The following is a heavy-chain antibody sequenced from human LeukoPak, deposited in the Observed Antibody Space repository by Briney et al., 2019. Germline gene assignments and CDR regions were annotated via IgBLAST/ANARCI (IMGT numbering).Heavy chain of an antibody. CDR2: ISGSGGST. CDR3: AAHWYYYGSGSYYQALLY. J-gene: IGHJ4*02. D-gene: IGHD3-10*01. V-gene: IGHV3-23*01. Sequence: GGSLRLSCAASGFTFSSYAMSWVRQAPGKGLEWVSAISGSGGSTYYADSVKGRFTISRDNSKNTLYLQMNSLRAEDTAVYYCAAHWYYYGSGSYYQALLYRGQGTLVTVSS. CDR1: GFTFSSYA.